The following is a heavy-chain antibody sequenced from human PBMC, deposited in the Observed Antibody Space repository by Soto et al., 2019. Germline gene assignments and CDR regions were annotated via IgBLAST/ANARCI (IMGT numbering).Heavy chain of an antibody. Sequence: PGGSLRLSCAASGFTFSSYAMSWVRQAPGKGLEWVSAISGSGGSTYYADSVKGRFTISRDNSKNTLYLQMNSLRAEDTAVYYCAKAPSITIFGVVIGFDPWGQGTLVTVSS. CDR2: ISGSGGST. CDR1: GFTFSSYA. CDR3: AKAPSITIFGVVIGFDP. V-gene: IGHV3-23*01. J-gene: IGHJ5*02. D-gene: IGHD3-3*01.